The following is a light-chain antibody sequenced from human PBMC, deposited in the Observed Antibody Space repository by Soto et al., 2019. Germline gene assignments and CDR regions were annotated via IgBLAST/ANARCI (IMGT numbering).Light chain of an antibody. Sequence: EIVMTQSPATLSSSPGDRATLSCRASQSVSNYLAWYQQKPGQAPRLLIYDASDRATGVPARFSGSGSGADFTLTISSLEAEDFAVYYCQQHINWPLTFGGGTKVEIK. CDR1: QSVSNY. J-gene: IGKJ4*02. CDR2: DAS. V-gene: IGKV3-11*01. CDR3: QQHINWPLT.